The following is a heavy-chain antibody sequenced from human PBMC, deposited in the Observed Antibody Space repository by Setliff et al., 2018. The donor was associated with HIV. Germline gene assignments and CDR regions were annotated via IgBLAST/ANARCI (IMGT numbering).Heavy chain of an antibody. Sequence: SETLSLTCTVYGGSRRNYYWSWIRQPPGKGLEWIAEINPSGTTNYNPSLKSRVTISVDKSKNQFSLKLSSVTAADTAVYYCTRHAPGSDYGDAYYFDYWGQGRLVTVSS. CDR3: TRHAPGSDYGDAYYFDY. J-gene: IGHJ4*02. CDR2: INPSGTT. V-gene: IGHV4-34*01. D-gene: IGHD4-17*01. CDR1: GGSRRNYY.